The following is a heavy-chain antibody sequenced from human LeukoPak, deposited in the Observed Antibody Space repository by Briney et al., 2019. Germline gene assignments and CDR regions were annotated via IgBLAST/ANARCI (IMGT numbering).Heavy chain of an antibody. D-gene: IGHD2-15*01. J-gene: IGHJ6*03. CDR1: GFTFSSYW. CDR3: ARGHIVVGYYYYMDV. CDR2: INTDGSST. Sequence: GGSLRLSCSASGFTFSSYWMHWVRQAPGKGLVWVSRINTDGSSTNYADSVKGRFTISRDNAKNTLYLQMNSLRAEDTAVYYCARGHIVVGYYYYMDVWGKGTTVTVSS. V-gene: IGHV3-74*01.